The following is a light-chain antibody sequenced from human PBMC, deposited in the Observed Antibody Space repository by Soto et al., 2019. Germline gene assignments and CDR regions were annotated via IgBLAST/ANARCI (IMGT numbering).Light chain of an antibody. Sequence: QSVLTQPPSMSGAPGQRVTISCTGSSSNIGTGYDVHWYQQLPGTAPKLLIYGNSNRPSGVPDRFSGSRSGTSASLAITGLQAEDEADYYCQSYDSSLSAPFGGGTKLTVL. J-gene: IGLJ2*01. V-gene: IGLV1-40*01. CDR3: QSYDSSLSAP. CDR2: GNS. CDR1: SSNIGTGYD.